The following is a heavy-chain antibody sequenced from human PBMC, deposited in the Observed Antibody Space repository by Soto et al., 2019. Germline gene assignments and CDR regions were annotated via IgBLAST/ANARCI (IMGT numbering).Heavy chain of an antibody. CDR3: AKEGRTTVTTYFDY. CDR1: GFTFSSYG. J-gene: IGHJ4*02. D-gene: IGHD4-17*01. CDR2: ISYDGSNK. Sequence: QVQLVESGGGVVQPGRSLRLSCAASGFTFSSYGMHWVRQAPGKGRGWVAVISYDGSNKYYADSVKGRFTISRDNSKNTLYLQMNSLRAEDTAVYYCAKEGRTTVTTYFDYWGQGTLVTVSS. V-gene: IGHV3-30*18.